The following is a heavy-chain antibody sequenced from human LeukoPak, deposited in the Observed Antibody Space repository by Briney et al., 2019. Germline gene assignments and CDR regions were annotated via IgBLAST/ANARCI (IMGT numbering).Heavy chain of an antibody. CDR1: GYTFTSYD. V-gene: IGHV1-69*05. CDR2: IIPIFGTA. CDR3: ARDQVTIFGVVITAFDY. Sequence: GASVKVSCKASGYTFTSYDINWVRQATGQGLEWMGRIIPIFGTANYAQKFQGRVTITTDESTSTAYMELSSLRSEDTAVYYCARDQVTIFGVVITAFDYWGQGTLVTVSS. J-gene: IGHJ4*02. D-gene: IGHD3-3*01.